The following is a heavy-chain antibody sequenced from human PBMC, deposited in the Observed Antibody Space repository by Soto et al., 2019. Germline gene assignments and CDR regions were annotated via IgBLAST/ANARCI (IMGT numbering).Heavy chain of an antibody. D-gene: IGHD3-3*01. V-gene: IGHV5-51*01. Sequence: ESLKISCKCSGYNFAVYWIAWVLQMPVKGLELMGIIYPSDSDTRYRPSFQGQVTISADKSISSAYLQWSSLRASDTAMYYCARGGVSTRTFDYWGQGTPVTAPQ. J-gene: IGHJ4*02. CDR2: IYPSDSDT. CDR1: GYNFAVYW. CDR3: ARGGVSTRTFDY.